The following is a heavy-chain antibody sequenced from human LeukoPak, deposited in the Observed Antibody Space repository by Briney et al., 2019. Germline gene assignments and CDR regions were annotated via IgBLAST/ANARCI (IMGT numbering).Heavy chain of an antibody. V-gene: IGHV4-4*07. Sequence: SETLSLTCTVSGGCISSYYWSWIRQPAGKGLEWIGGIYSGGSTNYNPSLKSRVTMSVDSSNNQFSLKLSSVTAADTAVFYCARENTGSYREFDYWGQGTLVTVSS. CDR1: GGCISSYY. J-gene: IGHJ4*02. CDR2: IYSGGST. CDR3: ARENTGSYREFDY. D-gene: IGHD1-26*01.